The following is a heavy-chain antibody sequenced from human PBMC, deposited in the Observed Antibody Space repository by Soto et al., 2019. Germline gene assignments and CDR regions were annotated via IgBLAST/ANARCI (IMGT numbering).Heavy chain of an antibody. J-gene: IGHJ6*02. CDR1: GGTFSSYA. V-gene: IGHV1-69*06. Sequence: QVQLVQSGAEVKKPGSSVKVSCKASGGTFSSYAISWVRQAPGQGLEWMGGIIPIFGTANYAQKFQGRVTITADKSTSTAYLALSSLRSEDTAVYYCATGRSGYSGYETYYYYGMDVWGQGTTVTVSS. CDR2: IIPIFGTA. CDR3: ATGRSGYSGYETYYYYGMDV. D-gene: IGHD5-12*01.